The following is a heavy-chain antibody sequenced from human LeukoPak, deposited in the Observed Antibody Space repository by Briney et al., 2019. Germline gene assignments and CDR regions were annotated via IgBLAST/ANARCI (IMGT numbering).Heavy chain of an antibody. V-gene: IGHV3-30-3*01. J-gene: IGHJ3*02. Sequence: GGSLRLSCAASGFTFSSYAMHWVRQAPGKGLEWVAVISYDGSNKYYADSVKGRFTISRDNSKNTLYLQMNSLRAEDTAVYYCARDPAYYYDSSGSNAFDIWGQGTMVTVSS. CDR1: GFTFSSYA. CDR3: ARDPAYYYDSSGSNAFDI. CDR2: ISYDGSNK. D-gene: IGHD3-22*01.